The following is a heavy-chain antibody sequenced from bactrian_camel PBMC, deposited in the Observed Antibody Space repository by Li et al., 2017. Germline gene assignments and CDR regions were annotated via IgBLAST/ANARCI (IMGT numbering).Heavy chain of an antibody. J-gene: IGHJ4*01. D-gene: IGHD2*01. V-gene: IGHV3S40*01. CDR3: AAGRGGGNPLRLSGYQY. Sequence: VQLVESGGGLVQPGGSLRLSCASSGFTFSSHDMTWVRQAPGKGREVVAAIAIVPDTKTYVDSVKGRFTISQDNRRNTIYLQMNNLKPEDTALYYCAAGRGGGNPLRLSGYQYWGQGTQVTVS. CDR2: IAIVPDTK. CDR1: GFTFSSHD.